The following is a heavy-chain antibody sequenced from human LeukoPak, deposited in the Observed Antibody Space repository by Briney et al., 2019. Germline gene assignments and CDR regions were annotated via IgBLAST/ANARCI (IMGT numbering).Heavy chain of an antibody. CDR3: ARGVGSIAVAGHDY. CDR2: INHSAST. V-gene: IGHV4-34*01. J-gene: IGHJ4*02. Sequence: SATLSLTCAVYGGSFSGYYLSWIRQPPGKGLEWLGEINHSASTNTNPTPNSQVTISVAAYKTHFSLKLSSVTAADTAVYYCARGVGSIAVAGHDYWGQGTLVTVSS. D-gene: IGHD6-19*01. CDR1: GGSFSGYY.